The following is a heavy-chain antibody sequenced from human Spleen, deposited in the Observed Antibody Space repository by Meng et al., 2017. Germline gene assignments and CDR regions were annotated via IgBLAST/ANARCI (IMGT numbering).Heavy chain of an antibody. CDR3: ASGTGVGRPYFGY. Sequence: SLKISCAASGFTFDDYAMHWVRQAPGKGLEWVSVISGNSGSIGYADSVKGRFTISRDNAKNSLYLQMNSLRAEDMALYYCASGTGVGRPYFGYWGQGTLVTVSS. J-gene: IGHJ4*02. D-gene: IGHD3-10*01. V-gene: IGHV3-9*03. CDR2: ISGNSGSI. CDR1: GFTFDDYA.